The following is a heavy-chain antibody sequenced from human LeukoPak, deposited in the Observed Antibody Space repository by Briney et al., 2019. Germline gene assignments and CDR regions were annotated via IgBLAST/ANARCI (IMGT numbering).Heavy chain of an antibody. CDR3: VYTGPTDNSGYIRYYDY. J-gene: IGHJ4*02. CDR2: IRGVSVGGIT. CDR1: GFTLSTYA. V-gene: IGHV3-23*01. Sequence: GGSLRLSCAASGFTLSTYAVSWVRQSPGKGPEWVSGIRGVSVGGITYYADSVKGRFTISRDNSKNTEYLQMNSLRAEDTAVYYGVYTGPTDNSGYIRYYDYWGRGTLVTVSS. D-gene: IGHD3-22*01.